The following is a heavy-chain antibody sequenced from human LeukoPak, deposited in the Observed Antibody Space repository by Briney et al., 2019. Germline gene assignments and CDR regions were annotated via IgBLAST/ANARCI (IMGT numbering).Heavy chain of an antibody. CDR3: ARDILGGDNDAFDI. CDR1: GFTVSIYY. D-gene: IGHD2-21*02. CDR2: ISSSGSTI. V-gene: IGHV3-11*04. Sequence: GGSLRLSCAVSGFTVSIYYMTWVRQAPGKGLEWVSYISSSGSTIYYADSVKGRFTISRDNAKNSLYLQMNSLRAEDTAVYYCARDILGGDNDAFDIWGQGTMVTVSS. J-gene: IGHJ3*02.